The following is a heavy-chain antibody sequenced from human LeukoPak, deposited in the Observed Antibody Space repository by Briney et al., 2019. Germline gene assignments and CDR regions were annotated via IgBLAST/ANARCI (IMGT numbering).Heavy chain of an antibody. CDR1: GGSISSYY. CDR3: ARDAFDYSKDY. V-gene: IGHV4-59*12. J-gene: IGHJ4*02. CDR2: IYYSGST. Sequence: PSETLSLTCTVSGGSISSYYWSWIRQPPGKGLEWIGYIYYSGSTNYNPSLKSRVTISVDTSKNQFSLKLSSVTAADTAVYYCARDAFDYSKDYWGQGTLVTVSS. D-gene: IGHD4-11*01.